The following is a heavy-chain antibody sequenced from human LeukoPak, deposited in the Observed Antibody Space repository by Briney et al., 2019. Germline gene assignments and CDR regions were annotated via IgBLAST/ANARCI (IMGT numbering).Heavy chain of an antibody. V-gene: IGHV4-4*07. CDR3: ARATSGHYYYFDC. Sequence: SETLSLTCTVSGASISGYSWNWIRQPAGKGLEWIGRIYTSGSTKYNTSLKSRVTMSVDTSKNQFSLKLSSVTAADTAVYYCARATSGHYYYFDCWGQGTLVTVSS. CDR1: GASISGYS. J-gene: IGHJ4*02. D-gene: IGHD3-22*01. CDR2: IYTSGST.